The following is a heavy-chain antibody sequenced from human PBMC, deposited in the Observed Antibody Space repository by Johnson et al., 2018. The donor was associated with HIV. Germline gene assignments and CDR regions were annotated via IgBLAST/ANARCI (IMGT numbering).Heavy chain of an antibody. Sequence: QMLLVESGGGVVQPGGSLRLSCAESGFIFSSYGMQWVRQAPGKGLEWVAVISYDGSNKYYADSVKGRFTISRDNSKNTLYLQMNSLRAEDTAVYYCAKRGSSSWHDAFDIWGQGTMVTVSS. CDR3: AKRGSSSWHDAFDI. D-gene: IGHD6-13*01. CDR1: GFIFSSYG. J-gene: IGHJ3*02. V-gene: IGHV3-30*19. CDR2: ISYDGSNK.